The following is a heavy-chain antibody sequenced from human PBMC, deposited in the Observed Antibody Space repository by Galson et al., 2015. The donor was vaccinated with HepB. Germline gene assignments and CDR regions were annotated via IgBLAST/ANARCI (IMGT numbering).Heavy chain of an antibody. CDR2: ISSSSSYI. J-gene: IGHJ6*02. CDR3: ARGGIVVVVAALDV. D-gene: IGHD2-15*01. V-gene: IGHV3-21*01. CDR1: GFTFSSYS. Sequence: SLRVACAASGFTFSSYSMNWVRQAPGKGLEWVSSISSSSSYIYYADSVKGRFTISRDNAKNSLYLQMNSLRAEDTAVYYCARGGIVVVVAALDVWGQGTTVTVSS.